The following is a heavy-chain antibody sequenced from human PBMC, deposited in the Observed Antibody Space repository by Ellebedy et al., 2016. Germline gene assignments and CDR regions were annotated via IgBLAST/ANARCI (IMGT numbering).Heavy chain of an antibody. D-gene: IGHD3-10*01. CDR1: GFSVTDNY. CDR2: ISGSGGST. V-gene: IGHV3-23*01. CDR3: AKGSGSGRPIYGMDV. J-gene: IGHJ6*02. Sequence: GGSLRLSXVASGFSVTDNYMTWVRQAPGKGLEWVSAISGSGGSTYYADSVKGRFTISRDNSKNTLYLQMNSLRAEDTAVYYCAKGSGSGRPIYGMDVWGQGTTVTVSS.